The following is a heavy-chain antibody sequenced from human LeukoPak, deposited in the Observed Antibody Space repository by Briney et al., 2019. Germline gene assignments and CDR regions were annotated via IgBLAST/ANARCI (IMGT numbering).Heavy chain of an antibody. CDR2: INADGSTT. D-gene: IGHD1-14*01. V-gene: IGHV3-74*01. CDR3: ARGTNSGGPGTDF. J-gene: IGHJ4*02. Sequence: PGGSLRLSCAASGFSFDAYWMHWVRQAPGKGLVWVSNINADGSTTRYADSVKGRFTISRDNAKNTLYLHMNSLTAIDTAEYYCARGTNSGGPGTDFWGQGTLVTVSS. CDR1: GFSFDAYW.